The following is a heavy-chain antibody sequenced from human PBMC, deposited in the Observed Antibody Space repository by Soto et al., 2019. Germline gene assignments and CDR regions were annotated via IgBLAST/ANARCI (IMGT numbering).Heavy chain of an antibody. D-gene: IGHD2-15*01. CDR2: IYYSGNT. CDR1: GESISSGDHY. J-gene: IGHJ6*02. Sequence: TLSLTCTVSGESISSGDHYWSWVRQSPGEGLEWIGFIYYSGNTYYNPSLKSRASMSVDTSNNQFSLKLNSVTAADTAVYYCARDAGYCNSVSCYPYNMDVWGQGTTVTVSS. V-gene: IGHV4-30-4*01. CDR3: ARDAGYCNSVSCYPYNMDV.